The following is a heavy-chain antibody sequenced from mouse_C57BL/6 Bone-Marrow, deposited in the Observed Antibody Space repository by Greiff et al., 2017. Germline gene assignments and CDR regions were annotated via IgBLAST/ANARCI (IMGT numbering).Heavy chain of an antibody. V-gene: IGHV1-15*01. Sequence: QVQLKQSGAELVRPGASVTLSCKASGYTFTDYEMNWVKQTPVQGLEWIGAIDPETGGTAYNQKFKGKAKLTADKSSSTAYMELRSLTSEDSAVYYCTPYYYGSSYTYWGQGTLVTVSA. CDR3: TPYYYGSSYTY. J-gene: IGHJ3*01. CDR1: GYTFTDYE. D-gene: IGHD1-1*01. CDR2: IDPETGGT.